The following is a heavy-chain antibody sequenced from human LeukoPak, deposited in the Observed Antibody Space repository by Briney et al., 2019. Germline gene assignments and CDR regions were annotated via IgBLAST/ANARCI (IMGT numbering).Heavy chain of an antibody. CDR3: ARDTITIFGVVIEYPLFDY. D-gene: IGHD3-3*01. Sequence: SGGSLRLSCAASGFTFISYWMHWVRQAPGKGLEWVANIKQDGSEKYYVDSVKGRFTISRDNAKNSLYLQMNSLRAEDTAVYYCARDTITIFGVVIEYPLFDYWGQGTLVTVSS. V-gene: IGHV3-7*01. J-gene: IGHJ4*02. CDR1: GFTFISYW. CDR2: IKQDGSEK.